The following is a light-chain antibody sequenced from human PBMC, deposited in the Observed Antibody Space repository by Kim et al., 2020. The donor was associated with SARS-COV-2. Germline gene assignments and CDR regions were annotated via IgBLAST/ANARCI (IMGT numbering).Light chain of an antibody. CDR3: QQYNSHPIT. J-gene: IGKJ5*01. CDR2: GAS. Sequence: DIQLTQSPSSLSTSLGDTVTITCRASQGISDNLAWFQQKPGEAPKSLIYGASTLQGGVPSRFSGTGSGKDFTLTITSLQPDDLAIYFCQQYNSHPITLGQGTRLEIK. V-gene: IGKV1-16*01. CDR1: QGISDN.